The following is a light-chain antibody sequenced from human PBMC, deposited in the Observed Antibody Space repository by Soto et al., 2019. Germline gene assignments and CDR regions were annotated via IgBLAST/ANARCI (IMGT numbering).Light chain of an antibody. V-gene: IGKV1-5*03. CDR3: QHYNSYSEA. CDR2: NAS. Sequence: DIQMTQSPSSLSASVGYRFTITSQAGQDISNCLNWYQHKPGKAPKLLIYNASTLKSGVPSRFSGSGSGTEFTLTISSLQPDDFATYYCQHYNSYSEAFGQGTKVDIK. J-gene: IGKJ1*01. CDR1: QDISNC.